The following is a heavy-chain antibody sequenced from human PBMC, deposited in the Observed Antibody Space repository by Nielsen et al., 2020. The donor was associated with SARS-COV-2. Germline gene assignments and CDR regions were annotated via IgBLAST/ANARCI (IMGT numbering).Heavy chain of an antibody. J-gene: IGHJ4*01. CDR2: IYSGGST. V-gene: IGHV3-66*01. CDR3: ARALFSAAGTLGY. D-gene: IGHD6-13*01. CDR1: GFVVSSNY. Sequence: AGSLSLSCAVSGFVVSSNYLTWVCHAPGKGLEWVSVIYSGGSTYYADSVKGRFTISRDNSKNTLYLQMNSLRVEDTAVYFCARALFSAAGTLGYWGHGTLVTVSA.